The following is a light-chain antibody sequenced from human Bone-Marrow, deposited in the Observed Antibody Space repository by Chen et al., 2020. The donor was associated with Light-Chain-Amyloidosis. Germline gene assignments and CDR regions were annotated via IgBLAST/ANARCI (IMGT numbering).Light chain of an antibody. CDR2: GAS. V-gene: IGKV3-15*01. J-gene: IGKJ2*01. CDR1: QSVSSN. Sequence: DIVMTHSPATLSVSPGERATLSCRASQSVSSNLAWYQQKPGQAPRLLIFGASTRATGIPARFSGGGSGTEFTLTISSLQSEDFALYYWQQYINWPPMYTFGQGTKLVIK. CDR3: QQYINWPPMYT.